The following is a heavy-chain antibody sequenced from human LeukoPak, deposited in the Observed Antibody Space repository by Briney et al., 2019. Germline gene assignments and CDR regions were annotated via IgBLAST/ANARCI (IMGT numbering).Heavy chain of an antibody. J-gene: IGHJ4*02. CDR3: ARQPDSRGYGFDY. CDR2: IYYSGST. V-gene: IGHV4-39*01. Sequence: SETLSLTCTVSGGSISSSSYYWGRLRQPPGKGLEWIGSIYYSGSTYYNPSLKSRVTISVDTSENQFSLKLSSVTAADTAEYYCARQPDSRGYGFDYWGQGTLVTVSS. CDR1: GGSISSSSYY. D-gene: IGHD3-22*01.